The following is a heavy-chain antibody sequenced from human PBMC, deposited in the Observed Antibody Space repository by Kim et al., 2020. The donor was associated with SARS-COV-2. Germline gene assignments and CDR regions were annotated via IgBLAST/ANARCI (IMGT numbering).Heavy chain of an antibody. V-gene: IGHV4-39*02. J-gene: IGHJ5*02. CDR1: GGSISSSTYY. D-gene: IGHD2-15*01. CDR3: ATRDPVVS. CDR2: FYYGGST. Sequence: SETLSLTCTVSGGSISSSTYYWGWIRQPPGKGLEWIGSFYYGGSTYYNPSLKSRVTISVDTSKNHFSLKVNSVTAADTAAYYCATRDPVVSWGQGTLVTV.